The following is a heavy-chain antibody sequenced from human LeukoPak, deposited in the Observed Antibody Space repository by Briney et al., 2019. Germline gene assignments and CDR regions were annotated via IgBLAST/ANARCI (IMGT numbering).Heavy chain of an antibody. Sequence: GGSLRLSCAASGFTFSSYAMSWVRQAPGKGLEWVSAISGSGGSTYYADSVKGRFTISRDNSKNTLYLQMNSLRAEDTAVYYCAKRGHIVATIWLVSEIDYWGQGTLVTVSS. CDR3: AKRGHIVATIWLVSEIDY. D-gene: IGHD5-12*01. J-gene: IGHJ4*02. CDR2: ISGSGGST. CDR1: GFTFSSYA. V-gene: IGHV3-23*01.